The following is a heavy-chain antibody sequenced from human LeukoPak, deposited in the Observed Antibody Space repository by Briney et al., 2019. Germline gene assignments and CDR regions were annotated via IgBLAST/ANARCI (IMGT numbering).Heavy chain of an antibody. CDR3: ARGDDAFDI. CDR1: GFTFSSHA. Sequence: GGSLRLSCAASGFTFSSHAMHWVRQAPGKGLEWVAVISYDGSNKYYADSVKGRFTTSRDNSKNTLYLQMNSLRAEDTAVYYCARGDDAFDIWGQGTMVTVSS. CDR2: ISYDGSNK. J-gene: IGHJ3*02. V-gene: IGHV3-30*04.